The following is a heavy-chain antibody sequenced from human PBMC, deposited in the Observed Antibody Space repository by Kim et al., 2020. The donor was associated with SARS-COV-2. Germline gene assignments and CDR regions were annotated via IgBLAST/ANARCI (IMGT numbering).Heavy chain of an antibody. V-gene: IGHV3-9*01. J-gene: IGHJ5*02. CDR3: FPVPTVTYH. Sequence: GSKGYADSGKGRFTISRDNAKNSLYLQMNSLRAEDTALYYCFPVPTVTYHWGQGTLVTVSS. D-gene: IGHD4-17*01. CDR2: GSK.